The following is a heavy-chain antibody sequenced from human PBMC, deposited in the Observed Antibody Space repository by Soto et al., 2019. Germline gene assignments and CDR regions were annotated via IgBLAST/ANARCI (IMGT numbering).Heavy chain of an antibody. V-gene: IGHV1-18*01. CDR3: AKVISQPSGRYYFDY. CDR1: GYTFTKYG. D-gene: IGHD1-1*01. CDR2: ISVYNGNT. Sequence: QVQLVQSGAEVKKPGTSVKVSCKASGYTFTKYGITWVRQAPGQGREWMGWISVYNGNTKYGQKFRDRVTMTTDTSTTTSYMELRSLRSDDTAVYYCAKVISQPSGRYYFDYWGQGTLVTVSS. J-gene: IGHJ4*02.